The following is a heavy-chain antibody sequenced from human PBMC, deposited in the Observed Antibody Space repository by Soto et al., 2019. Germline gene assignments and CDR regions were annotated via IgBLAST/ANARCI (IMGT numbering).Heavy chain of an antibody. Sequence: QVQLVQSGAEVKKPGASMKVSCKASGYSFIDYFMHRVRQAHGQGLQWVGSIQPNSGITKFSPEFLGRVTMSRDTSINTAYLEVDGLTSDDTGMYFCSRDMGRGMRVEQPDSWGQGTLLTVSS. J-gene: IGHJ5*01. CDR1: GYSFIDYF. V-gene: IGHV1-2*02. CDR3: SRDMGRGMRVEQPDS. D-gene: IGHD2-8*01. CDR2: IQPNSGIT.